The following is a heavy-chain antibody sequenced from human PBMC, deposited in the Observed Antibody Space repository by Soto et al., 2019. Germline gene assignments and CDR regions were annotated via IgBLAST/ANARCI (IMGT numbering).Heavy chain of an antibody. CDR2: IYPGDSDT. J-gene: IGHJ4*02. CDR1: GYSFTSYW. CDR3: ATIDYGDYAFDY. V-gene: IGHV5-51*01. Sequence: PXESLKIAFKGSGYSFTSYWIGWVRQIPGKGLEWMGIIYPGDSDTRYSPSFQGQVTISADKSISTAYLQWSSLKASDTAMYYCATIDYGDYAFDYWGQGTLVTVSS. D-gene: IGHD4-17*01.